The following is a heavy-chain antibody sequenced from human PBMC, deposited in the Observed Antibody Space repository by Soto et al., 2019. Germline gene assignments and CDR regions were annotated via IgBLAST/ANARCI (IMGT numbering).Heavy chain of an antibody. V-gene: IGHV4-30-2*01. CDR1: GGSISSGGYS. J-gene: IGHJ5*02. Sequence: SDTLSLTCAVSGGSISSGGYSWSWIRQPPGKGLEWIGYIYHSGSTYYNPSLKSRVTISVDRSKNQFSLKLSSVTAADTAVYYCARVPDRWGQGTLVTLAS. CDR2: IYHSGST. CDR3: ARVPDR. D-gene: IGHD2-2*01.